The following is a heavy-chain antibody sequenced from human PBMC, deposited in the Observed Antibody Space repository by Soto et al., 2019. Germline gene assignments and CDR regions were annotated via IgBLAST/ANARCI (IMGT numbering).Heavy chain of an antibody. V-gene: IGHV1-69*12. J-gene: IGHJ4*02. CDR2: IIPIFGTA. CDR3: ASALLATNAFDY. Sequence: QVQLVQSGAEVKKPGSSVKVSCKASGGTFRSYDISWVRKAPGQGRDWMGGIIPIFGTANHAQKFQGRVTITAYESTSTAYMELSSLRSEDTAVYYCASALLATNAFDYWGQGTLVTVSS. CDR1: GGTFRSYD. D-gene: IGHD5-12*01.